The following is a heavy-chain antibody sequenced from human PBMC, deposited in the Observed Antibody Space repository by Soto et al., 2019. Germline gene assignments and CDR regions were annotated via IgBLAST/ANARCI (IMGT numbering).Heavy chain of an antibody. CDR1: GGSISSYY. V-gene: IGHV4-59*01. J-gene: IGHJ4*02. CDR2: IYYSGST. CDR3: ARLATRYYFDY. Sequence: QLQLQESGPGLVKPSETLSLTCTVSGGSISSYYWSWIRQPPGKGLEWIGYIYYSGSTNYNPSLKSRVTISVDTSKNQFSLKMSSVTAADTAVYYCARLATRYYFDYWGQGTLVTVSS. D-gene: IGHD1-1*01.